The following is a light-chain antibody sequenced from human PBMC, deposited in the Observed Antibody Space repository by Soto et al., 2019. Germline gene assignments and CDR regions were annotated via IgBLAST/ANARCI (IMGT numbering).Light chain of an antibody. CDR3: QQYGSSPLT. V-gene: IGKV3-20*01. J-gene: IGKJ4*01. Sequence: EIVLTQSPGTLSLSPGERATLSCRASQSVSSSYLAGYQQKPGQAPRLLIYGASSRATGIPDRFSGSGSGTDFTLTISRLEPEDFAVYYCQQYGSSPLTFGGGTKVKIK. CDR1: QSVSSSY. CDR2: GAS.